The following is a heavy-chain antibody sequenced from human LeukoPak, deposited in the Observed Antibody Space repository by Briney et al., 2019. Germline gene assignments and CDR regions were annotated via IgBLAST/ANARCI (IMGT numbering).Heavy chain of an antibody. Sequence: SVKVSCKASGGTFSSYAISWVRQAPGQGLEWMGRIIPILGIANYAQKFQGRVTITADKSTSTAYMELSSLRSEDTAVYYCARDSAYYYDSSPSNAFDIWGQGTMVTVSS. D-gene: IGHD3-22*01. J-gene: IGHJ3*02. CDR3: ARDSAYYYDSSPSNAFDI. V-gene: IGHV1-69*04. CDR1: GGTFSSYA. CDR2: IIPILGIA.